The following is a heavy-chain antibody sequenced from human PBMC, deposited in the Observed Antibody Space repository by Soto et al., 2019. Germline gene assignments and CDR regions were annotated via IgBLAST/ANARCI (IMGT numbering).Heavy chain of an antibody. CDR1: GFTFSSYA. Sequence: GGSLRLSCAASGFTFSSYAMHWVRQAPGKGLEWVAVISYDGSNKYYADSVKGRFTISRDNSKNTLYLQMNSLRAEDTAVYYCARDFDYWGQGTLVTVSS. CDR3: ARDFDY. CDR2: ISYDGSNK. J-gene: IGHJ4*02. V-gene: IGHV3-30-3*01.